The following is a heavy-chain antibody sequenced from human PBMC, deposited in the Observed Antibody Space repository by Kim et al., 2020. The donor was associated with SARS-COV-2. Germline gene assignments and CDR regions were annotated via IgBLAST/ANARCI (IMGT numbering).Heavy chain of an antibody. CDR3: AGGPLKRYGMDV. J-gene: IGHJ6*02. Sequence: TYYADSVQGRFTIFRDNSRNTVSLQMSGLGVEDTAVYYWAGGPLKRYGMDVWGQGTTVTVS. CDR2: T. V-gene: IGHV3-53*01.